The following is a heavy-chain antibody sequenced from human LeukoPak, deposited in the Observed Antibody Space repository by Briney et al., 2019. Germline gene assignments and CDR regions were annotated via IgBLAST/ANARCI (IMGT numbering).Heavy chain of an antibody. CDR2: ISYDGTT. CDR1: GGSVSSNIYY. V-gene: IGHV4-39*07. Sequence: SQTRSLTCPVSGGSVSSNIYYWGWIRQPPGKGLEWIGSISYDGTTYYNPCPKSRVTISVHTSKNQFSFKLTSATAADTAVYYCARDNPLPFAPWGQGTLVTVSS. J-gene: IGHJ5*02. CDR3: ARDNPLPFAP.